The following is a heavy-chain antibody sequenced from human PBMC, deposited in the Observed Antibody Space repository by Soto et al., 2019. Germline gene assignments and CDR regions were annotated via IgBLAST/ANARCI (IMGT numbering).Heavy chain of an antibody. D-gene: IGHD3-10*01. CDR1: GYTFSNYG. Sequence: ASVKVSCKASGYTFSNYGVTWVRQAPGQGLEWVGWISAYNNKTNYGQKFQDRVLLTTDTSTNTAYMDLRSLRSDDSAVYYCARGTRRITMGGYLFDPWGKGTPVTVSS. CDR2: ISAYNNKT. CDR3: ARGTRRITMGGYLFDP. V-gene: IGHV1-18*04. J-gene: IGHJ5*02.